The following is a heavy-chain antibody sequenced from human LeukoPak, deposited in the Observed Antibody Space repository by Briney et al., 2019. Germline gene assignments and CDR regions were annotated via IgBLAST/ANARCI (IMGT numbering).Heavy chain of an antibody. D-gene: IGHD2-15*01. CDR2: ISYDGTSE. CDR1: GFTFSSYA. V-gene: IGHV3-30-3*01. Sequence: GRSLRLSCAASGFTFSSYALHWVRQAPGKGLEWVAVISYDGTSEFYADSVKGRFTISRDNSKNTLYLQMNSLRAEDTAVYYCARDMGYCSGGSCDYYYDMDVWGQGTTVTVSS. CDR3: ARDMGYCSGGSCDYYYDMDV. J-gene: IGHJ6*02.